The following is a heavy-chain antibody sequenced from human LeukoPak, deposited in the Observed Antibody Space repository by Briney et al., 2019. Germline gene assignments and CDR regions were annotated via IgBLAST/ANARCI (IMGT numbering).Heavy chain of an antibody. CDR1: GGTFSSYA. CDR2: IIPIFGTA. Sequence: SVTVSCKASGGTFSSYAISWVRQAPGQGLEWMGGIIPIFGTANYAQKFQGRITITADESTSTACMELSSLRSEDTAVYYCATSSALYCSSTSCYLGYWGQGTLVTVSS. J-gene: IGHJ4*02. D-gene: IGHD2-2*01. V-gene: IGHV1-69*13. CDR3: ATSSALYCSSTSCYLGY.